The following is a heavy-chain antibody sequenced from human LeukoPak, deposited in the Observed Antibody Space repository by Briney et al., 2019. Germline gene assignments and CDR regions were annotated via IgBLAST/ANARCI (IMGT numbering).Heavy chain of an antibody. Sequence: RSSETLSLTCTVSGGSVSSSSYYWGWIRQPPGKGLEWIGSIYYSGSTYYNPSLKSRVTISVDTSKNQFSLKLSSVTAADTAVYYCARPTSSMVRGGGFDPWGQGTLVTVSS. J-gene: IGHJ5*02. CDR3: ARPTSSMVRGGGFDP. V-gene: IGHV4-39*01. D-gene: IGHD3-10*01. CDR2: IYYSGST. CDR1: GGSVSSSSYY.